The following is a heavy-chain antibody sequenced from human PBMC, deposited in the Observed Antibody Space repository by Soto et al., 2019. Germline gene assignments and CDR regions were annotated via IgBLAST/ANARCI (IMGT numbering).Heavy chain of an antibody. CDR1: GYTFTNYF. Sequence: ASVKVSCKTSGYTFTNYFIHWVRQAPGQGLEWMGIINPSADSTNYARKFQGRVTVTRDTSTSTVYMELRSLRSEDTAVYFCAREYGGSRVFDYWGQATVVTVSS. CDR2: INPSADST. J-gene: IGHJ4*02. D-gene: IGHD1-26*01. V-gene: IGHV1-46*01. CDR3: AREYGGSRVFDY.